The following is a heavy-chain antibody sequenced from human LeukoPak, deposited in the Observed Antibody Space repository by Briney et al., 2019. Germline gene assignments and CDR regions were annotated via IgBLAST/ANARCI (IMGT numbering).Heavy chain of an antibody. CDR1: GFTFSSYA. D-gene: IGHD6-13*01. V-gene: IGHV3-23*01. J-gene: IGHJ4*02. CDR3: AKDRAAAGRTYYFDY. Sequence: GGSLRLSCAASGFTFSSYAMSWVRQASGKGLEWVSAISGSGGSTYYADSVKGRFTISRDNSKNTLYLQMNSLRAEDTAVYYCAKDRAAAGRTYYFDYWGQGTLVTVSS. CDR2: ISGSGGST.